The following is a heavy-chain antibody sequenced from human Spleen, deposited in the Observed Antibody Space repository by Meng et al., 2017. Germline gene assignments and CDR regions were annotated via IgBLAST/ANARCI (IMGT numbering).Heavy chain of an antibody. V-gene: IGHV3-11*04. CDR3: IAEIGPKSFDN. J-gene: IGHJ4*02. CDR1: GFTFSDYY. D-gene: IGHD3-22*01. Sequence: QVQLVESGGGLVKPGGSLRLSCAASGFTFSDYYMSWIRQAPDKGLEWISFISPSGTTIYYTDSVRGRFTISRDNSKSTLYLQMDSLRPEDTAVYYCIAEIGPKSFDNWGQGTLVTVSS. CDR2: ISPSGTTI.